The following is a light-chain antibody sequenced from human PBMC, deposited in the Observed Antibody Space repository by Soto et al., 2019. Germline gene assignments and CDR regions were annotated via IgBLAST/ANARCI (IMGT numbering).Light chain of an antibody. J-gene: IGLJ1*01. Sequence: QSALTQPPSVSGAPGQRVTISCTGSSSNIGAGYDVHWYQQLPGTAPKLLIYGNSNRPSGVPNRFSGSKSGTSSSLAITGLQAEDEVDFYCQSYDSSLSGLVFVTGTKLTVL. CDR1: SSNIGAGYD. CDR3: QSYDSSLSGLV. V-gene: IGLV1-40*01. CDR2: GNS.